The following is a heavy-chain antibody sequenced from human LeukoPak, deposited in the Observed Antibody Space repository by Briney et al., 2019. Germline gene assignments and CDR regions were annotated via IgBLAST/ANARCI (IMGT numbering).Heavy chain of an antibody. CDR1: GGSFSGYY. CDR2: INHSGST. Sequence: KPSETLSLTCAVYGGSFSGYYWSWIRQPPGKGLEWIGEINHSGSTNYNPSLKSRVTISVDTSKNQFSLKLSSVTAAVTAVYYCARGESSSGSMFWYFDYWGQGTLVTVSS. V-gene: IGHV4-34*01. D-gene: IGHD6-19*01. J-gene: IGHJ4*02. CDR3: ARGESSSGSMFWYFDY.